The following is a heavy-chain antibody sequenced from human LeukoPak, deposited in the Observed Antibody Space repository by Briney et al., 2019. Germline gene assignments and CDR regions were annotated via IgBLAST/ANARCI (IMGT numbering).Heavy chain of an antibody. CDR1: GRSLTGLY. CDR3: ARGQWELPYYYYYYMEV. Sequence: SQTVSLTCPVYGRSLTGLYSSWIRQPPGKGLEWIGEINHSGRTNYNQSLKRRVTISVDTSKKQFSLKLSSVTAADPPGSCCARGQWELPYYYYYYMEVWGKGTTVTVS. CDR2: INHSGRT. V-gene: IGHV4-34*01. J-gene: IGHJ6*03. D-gene: IGHD1-26*01.